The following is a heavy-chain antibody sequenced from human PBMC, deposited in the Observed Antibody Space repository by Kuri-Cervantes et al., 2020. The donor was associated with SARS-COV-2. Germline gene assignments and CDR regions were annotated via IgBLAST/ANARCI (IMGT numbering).Heavy chain of an antibody. CDR2: ISYDGSNK. Sequence: LSLTCAASGFTFSSYAMHWVRQAPGKGLEWVAVISYDGSNKYYADSVKGRFTISRDNSKNTLYLQMNSLRAEDTAVYYCARVRALCGGDCYSANDAFDIWGQGTMVTVS. J-gene: IGHJ3*02. V-gene: IGHV3-30-3*01. CDR3: ARVRALCGGDCYSANDAFDI. CDR1: GFTFSSYA. D-gene: IGHD2-21*02.